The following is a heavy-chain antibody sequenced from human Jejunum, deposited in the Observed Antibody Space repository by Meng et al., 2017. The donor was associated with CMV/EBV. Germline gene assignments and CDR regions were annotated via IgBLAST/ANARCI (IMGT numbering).Heavy chain of an antibody. Sequence: DVELVGAGGGLGQPWWSLDLSCAASGFTVSSKYMSWVRQAPGKGLEWVSVIYSGGSTYYADSVKGRVIISRDSSKNTVYLQMNSLRAEDTAVYYCAESLKITNWGQGTLVTVSS. CDR2: IYSGGST. CDR3: AESLKITN. V-gene: IGHV3-66*01. CDR1: GFTVSSKY. D-gene: IGHD3-16*01. J-gene: IGHJ4*02.